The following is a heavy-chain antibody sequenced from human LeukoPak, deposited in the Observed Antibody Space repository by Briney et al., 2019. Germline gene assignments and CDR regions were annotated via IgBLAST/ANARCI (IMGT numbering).Heavy chain of an antibody. V-gene: IGHV1-69*04. Sequence: ASVKVSCKASGYTFTSYAISWVRQAPGQGLEWMGRIIPILGIANYAQKFQGRVTITADKSTSTAYMELSSLRSEDTAVYYCARASRYCGGDCYDFDYWGQGTLVTVSS. D-gene: IGHD2-21*02. J-gene: IGHJ4*02. CDR2: IIPILGIA. CDR3: ARASRYCGGDCYDFDY. CDR1: GYTFTSYA.